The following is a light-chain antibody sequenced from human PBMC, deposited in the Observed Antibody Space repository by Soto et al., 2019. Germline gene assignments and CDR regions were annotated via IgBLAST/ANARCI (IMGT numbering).Light chain of an antibody. CDR1: SSDVGGYNY. J-gene: IGLJ2*01. V-gene: IGLV2-8*01. CDR2: EVS. Sequence: QSVLTQPPSASGSPEQSVTISCTGTSSDVGGYNYVSWYQQHPGKAPKFLIFEVSRRPSGVPDRFSGSKSGNTASLTVSGLQADDEADYYCSSYAGSNNPVIFGGGTKVT. CDR3: SSYAGSNNPVI.